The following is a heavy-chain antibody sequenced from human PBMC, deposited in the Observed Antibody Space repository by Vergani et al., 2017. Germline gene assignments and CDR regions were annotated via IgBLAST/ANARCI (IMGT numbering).Heavy chain of an antibody. V-gene: IGHV3-33*01. CDR3: ARSPLYLLYYFDY. Sequence: QVQLVESGGGVVQPGRFLRLSCAASGFTFSSYGMHWVRQAPGKGLEWVAVIWYDGSNKYYADSVKGRFTISRDNSKNTLYLQVNSLRAEDTAVYYCARSPLYLLYYFDYWGQGTLVTVSS. CDR2: IWYDGSNK. J-gene: IGHJ4*02. CDR1: GFTFSSYG. D-gene: IGHD2/OR15-2a*01.